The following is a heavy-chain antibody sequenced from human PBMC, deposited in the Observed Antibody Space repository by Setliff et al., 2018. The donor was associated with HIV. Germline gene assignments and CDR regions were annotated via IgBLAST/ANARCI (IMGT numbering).Heavy chain of an antibody. V-gene: IGHV4-38-2*02. CDR3: AREYYYGSGSSFDP. CDR2: INHYGGT. D-gene: IGHD3-10*01. J-gene: IGHJ5*02. Sequence: SETLSLTCPVSGYSISSGYYWNWIRQPPGKGLEWIGAINHYGGTNYNPSLKSRVAMSVDTSKNQFSLRLSSVTAADTAVYYCAREYYYGSGSSFDPWGQGTLVTVSS. CDR1: GYSISSGYY.